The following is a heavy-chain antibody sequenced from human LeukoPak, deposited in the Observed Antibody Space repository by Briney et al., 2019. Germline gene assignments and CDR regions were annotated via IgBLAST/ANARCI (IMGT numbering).Heavy chain of an antibody. D-gene: IGHD5-12*01. Sequence: PGGSLRLSCAASGFTFSSYWMIWVRQAPGKGLEWVANIKQDGSEKYYVDSVKGRFTISRDNAKNSLYLQMNSLRAEDTAVYYCARALLGGYGNFDYWGQGTLVTVSS. J-gene: IGHJ4*02. CDR2: IKQDGSEK. CDR1: GFTFSSYW. V-gene: IGHV3-7*04. CDR3: ARALLGGYGNFDY.